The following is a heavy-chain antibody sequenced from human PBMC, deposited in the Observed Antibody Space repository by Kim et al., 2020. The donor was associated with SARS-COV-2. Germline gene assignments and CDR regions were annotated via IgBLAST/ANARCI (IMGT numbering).Heavy chain of an antibody. Sequence: FQGRVTMTRDTSISTAYMELSRLRSDDTAVYYCARDPNYYDSSGYYPFDYWGQGTLVTVSS. D-gene: IGHD3-22*01. V-gene: IGHV1-2*02. J-gene: IGHJ4*02. CDR3: ARDPNYYDSSGYYPFDY.